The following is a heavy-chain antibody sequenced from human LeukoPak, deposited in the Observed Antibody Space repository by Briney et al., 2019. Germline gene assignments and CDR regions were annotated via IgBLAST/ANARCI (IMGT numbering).Heavy chain of an antibody. CDR2: ISSSSSYI. J-gene: IGHJ6*02. CDR3: ARDRVAAAGIGPYGMDA. CDR1: GFTFSSYS. V-gene: IGHV3-21*01. D-gene: IGHD6-13*01. Sequence: GGSLRLSCAASGFTFSSYSVNWVRQAPGKGLEWVSSISSSSSYIYYADSVKGRFTISRDNGKNSLYLQMNSLRAEDTAVYYCARDRVAAAGIGPYGMDAWGQGTTVTVSS.